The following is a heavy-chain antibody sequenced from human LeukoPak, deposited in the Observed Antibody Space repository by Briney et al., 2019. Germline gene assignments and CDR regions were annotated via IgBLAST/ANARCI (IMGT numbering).Heavy chain of an antibody. CDR1: GGSFSGYY. V-gene: IGHV4-34*01. Sequence: SETLSLTCAVYGGSFSGYYWSWIRQPPGKGLEWIGEINHSGSTNYNPSLKSRVTISVDTSKNQFSLKLSSVTAADTAVYYCASQGYYDSSPFDPWGQGTLVTVSS. D-gene: IGHD3-22*01. CDR2: INHSGST. CDR3: ASQGYYDSSPFDP. J-gene: IGHJ5*02.